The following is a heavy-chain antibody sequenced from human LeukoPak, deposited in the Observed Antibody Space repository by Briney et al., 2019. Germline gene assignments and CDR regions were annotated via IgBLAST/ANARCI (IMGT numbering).Heavy chain of an antibody. CDR1: GYTFTGYY. V-gene: IGHV1-46*01. Sequence: ASVKVSCKASGYTFTGYYMHWVRQAPGQGLEWMGIINPSGGSTSYAQKFQGRVTMTRDTSTSTVYMELSSLRSEDTAVYYCARPLACSGGSCYDSMDVWGQGTTVTVSS. CDR2: INPSGGST. D-gene: IGHD2-15*01. CDR3: ARPLACSGGSCYDSMDV. J-gene: IGHJ6*02.